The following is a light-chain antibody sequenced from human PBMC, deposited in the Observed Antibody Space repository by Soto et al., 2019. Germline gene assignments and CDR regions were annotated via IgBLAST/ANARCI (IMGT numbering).Light chain of an antibody. V-gene: IGKV3D-20*02. CDR3: QHRNNRPFS. J-gene: IGKJ3*01. CDR2: DTS. CDR1: QSVGGSS. Sequence: ETVLTQSPGTLSLSPGERATVSCRASQSVGGSSLAWYQQRPGQAPRLLIYDTSKRATGIPDRFSGSGSGTDFTLTISRLEPEDFAVYYCQHRNNRPFSFGPGTKVDIK.